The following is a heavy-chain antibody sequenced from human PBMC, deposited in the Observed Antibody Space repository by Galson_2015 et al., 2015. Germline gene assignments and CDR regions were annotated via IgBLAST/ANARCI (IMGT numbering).Heavy chain of an antibody. CDR3: AHRRYDSSGYYSYFDY. Sequence: PALVKPTQTLTLICTFSGFSLSTSGVGVGWIRQPPGKALEWLALIYWNDDKRYSPSLKSRLTITKDTSKNQVVLTMTNMDPVDTATHYCAHRRYDSSGYYSYFDYWGQGTLVTVSS. CDR2: IYWNDDK. D-gene: IGHD3-22*01. V-gene: IGHV2-5*01. J-gene: IGHJ4*02. CDR1: GFSLSTSGVG.